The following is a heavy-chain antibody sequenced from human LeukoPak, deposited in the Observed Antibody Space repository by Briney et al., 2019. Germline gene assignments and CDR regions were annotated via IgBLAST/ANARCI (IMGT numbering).Heavy chain of an antibody. J-gene: IGHJ3*02. Sequence: SETPSLTCVLHGGSFSVSYASCIRPPPGEGLGWSGEINHIGRTNYNPSLTSRVTISAETTTKQFSLNLRSVTAADTALYYSAALWLRGLVAFDIWGQGTMVTVSS. CDR3: AALWLRGLVAFDI. CDR2: INHIGRT. D-gene: IGHD5-18*01. CDR1: GGSFSVSY. V-gene: IGHV4-34*01.